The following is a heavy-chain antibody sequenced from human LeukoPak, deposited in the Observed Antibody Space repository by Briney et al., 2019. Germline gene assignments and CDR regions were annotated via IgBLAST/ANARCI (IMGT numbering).Heavy chain of an antibody. V-gene: IGHV1-3*01. Sequence: ASVKVSCKASGYTFTSYAMHWVRQAPGQRLEWMGWINAGNGNTKYSQKFQGRVTITGDTSAGTAYMELSSLRSEDTAVYYCARERGYCSSTSCYRDAFDIWGQGTMVTVSS. J-gene: IGHJ3*02. CDR3: ARERGYCSSTSCYRDAFDI. D-gene: IGHD2-2*01. CDR2: INAGNGNT. CDR1: GYTFTSYA.